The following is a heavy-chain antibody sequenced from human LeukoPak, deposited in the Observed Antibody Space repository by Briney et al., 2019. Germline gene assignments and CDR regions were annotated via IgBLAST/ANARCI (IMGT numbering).Heavy chain of an antibody. CDR3: TTRYSNYVPYYYYYIDV. CDR2: IKSRTDGGTT. D-gene: IGHD4-11*01. Sequence: GGSLRLSCAASGFTFSNAWMSWVRQAPGKGLEWVGRIKSRTDGGTTDYAAPVKGRFTISRDDSKNTLYLQMNSLKTEDTAVYYCTTRYSNYVPYYYYYIDVWGKGTTVTVSS. J-gene: IGHJ6*03. V-gene: IGHV3-15*01. CDR1: GFTFSNAW.